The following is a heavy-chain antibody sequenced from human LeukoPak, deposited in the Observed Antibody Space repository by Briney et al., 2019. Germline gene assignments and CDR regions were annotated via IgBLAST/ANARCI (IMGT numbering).Heavy chain of an antibody. CDR2: VYYSGST. Sequence: SETLSLTCTVSGGSISSSSYYWGWIRQPPGKGLEWIGSVYYSGSTYYNPSLKSRVTISVDTSKNQFSLKLSSVTAADTAVYYCARPGGSSTRQPDYWGQGTLVTVSS. V-gene: IGHV4-39*01. CDR1: GGSISSSSYY. D-gene: IGHD1-26*01. CDR3: ARPGGSSTRQPDY. J-gene: IGHJ4*02.